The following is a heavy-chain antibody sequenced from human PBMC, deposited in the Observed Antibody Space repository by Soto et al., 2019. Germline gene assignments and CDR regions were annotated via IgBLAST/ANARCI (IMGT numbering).Heavy chain of an antibody. CDR3: ARQGGYSYGYVFDY. CDR1: GGSLSDYF. Sequence: PSETLSLTCVVSGGSLSDYFWSWIRQPPGMALEWIGEINHLGSINYNPSLKSRVTMSVDTSKNQFSLTLNSVTAADTAVYYCARQGGYSYGYVFDYWGQGTLVTVSS. D-gene: IGHD5-18*01. CDR2: INHLGSI. V-gene: IGHV4-34*01. J-gene: IGHJ4*02.